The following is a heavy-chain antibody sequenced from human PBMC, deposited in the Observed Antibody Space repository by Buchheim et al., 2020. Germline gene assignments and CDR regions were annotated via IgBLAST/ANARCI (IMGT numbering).Heavy chain of an antibody. CDR1: GFTFIDFY. V-gene: IGHV1-69-2*01. Sequence: EIQLVQSGAEVKKPGGTVKVSCRFSGFTFIDFYVHWIRKVPGQGPEWMGLIDPEDSETVDSQKFQGRFTMTADTSTDTVHLELNSLKYEDTAIYYCAVATRSSSRFGWFGPWGQGTL. D-gene: IGHD6-13*01. CDR2: IDPEDSET. CDR3: AVATRSSSRFGWFGP. J-gene: IGHJ5*02.